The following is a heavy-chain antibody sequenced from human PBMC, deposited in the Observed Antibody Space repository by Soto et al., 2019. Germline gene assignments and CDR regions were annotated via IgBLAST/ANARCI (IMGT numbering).Heavy chain of an antibody. CDR2: IFSSGST. Sequence: PWETLSLTCTVSGGSINTFYWSWVRQPAGKGLEWIGRIFSSGSTSFNPSLESRVAMSVDTSKNHFSLNLSSVTAADMAVYYCASEGSYSAYNFAHGIQLWSFDFWGQGALVTVSS. CDR1: GGSINTFY. V-gene: IGHV4-4*07. CDR3: ASEGSYSAYNFAHGIQLWSFDF. J-gene: IGHJ4*02. D-gene: IGHD5-12*01.